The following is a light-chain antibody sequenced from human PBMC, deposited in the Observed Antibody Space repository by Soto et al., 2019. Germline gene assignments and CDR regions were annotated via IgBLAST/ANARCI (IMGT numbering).Light chain of an antibody. J-gene: IGKJ1*01. CDR3: LQDRHYPRT. V-gene: IGKV1-6*01. Sequence: AIQMTQSPSSLSASVGDRVTITCRASQDIGSELGWYQQRPGKAPKALIYGASNLQGGVPSRFSGSGFGTDFTLPISSLQPEDFATYYCLQDRHYPRTFGQGTKVESK. CDR2: GAS. CDR1: QDIGSE.